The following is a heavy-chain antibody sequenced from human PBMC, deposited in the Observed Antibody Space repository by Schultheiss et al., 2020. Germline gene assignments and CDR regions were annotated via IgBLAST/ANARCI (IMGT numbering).Heavy chain of an antibody. CDR1: GFTFDDYG. V-gene: IGHV3-74*01. Sequence: GGSLRLSCAASGFTFDDYGMSWVRQAPGKGLEWVSRINSDGSSTSYADSVKGRFTISRDNAKNTLYLQMNSLRAEDTAVYYCAREGGYCSGGSCYPGGWFDPWGQGTLVTVSS. CDR3: AREGGYCSGGSCYPGGWFDP. CDR2: INSDGSST. D-gene: IGHD2-15*01. J-gene: IGHJ5*02.